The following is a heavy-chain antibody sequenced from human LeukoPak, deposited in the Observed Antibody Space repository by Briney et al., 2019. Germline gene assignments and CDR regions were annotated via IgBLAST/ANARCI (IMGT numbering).Heavy chain of an antibody. V-gene: IGHV3-48*03. Sequence: PGGSLRLSCAASGFTFSSYEMNWVRQAPGKGLEWVSYISSSGNTIYYADSVKGRFTISRDNAKNSLYLQMNSLRAEDTAVYYCARDGWLSAGGFQGVRLGGPVDYWGQGTLVTASS. CDR2: ISSSGNTI. J-gene: IGHJ4*02. D-gene: IGHD1-1*01. CDR3: ARDGWLSAGGFQGVRLGGPVDY. CDR1: GFTFSSYE.